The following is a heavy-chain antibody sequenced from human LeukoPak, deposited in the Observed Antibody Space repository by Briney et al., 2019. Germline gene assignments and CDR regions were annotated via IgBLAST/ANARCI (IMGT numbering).Heavy chain of an antibody. V-gene: IGHV3-53*01. CDR2: IYSGGST. D-gene: IGHD5-24*01. CDR3: ARSSGWLQFPRYFDL. Sequence: PGGSLRLSCAASGFTVSSNYMSWVRQAPGKGLEWVSVIYSGGSTYYADSVKGRFTISRDNSKNTLYLQMNSLRAEDTAVYYCARSSGWLQFPRYFDLWGRGTLVTVSS. CDR1: GFTVSSNY. J-gene: IGHJ2*01.